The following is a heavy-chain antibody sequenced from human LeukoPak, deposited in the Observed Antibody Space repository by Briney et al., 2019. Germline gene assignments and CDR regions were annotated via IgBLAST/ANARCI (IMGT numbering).Heavy chain of an antibody. V-gene: IGHV3-49*04. J-gene: IGHJ4*02. CDR1: GFTFGDYA. CDR2: IRSKAYGGTT. CDR3: AKAHSPRWSSWSSYYFDY. D-gene: IGHD6-13*01. Sequence: GGSLRLSCTASGFTFGDYAMSWVRQAPGKGLEWVGFIRSKAYGGTTEYAASVKGRFTISRDDSKSIAYLQMNSLRAEDTAMYYCAKAHSPRWSSWSSYYFDYWGQGTLVTVSS.